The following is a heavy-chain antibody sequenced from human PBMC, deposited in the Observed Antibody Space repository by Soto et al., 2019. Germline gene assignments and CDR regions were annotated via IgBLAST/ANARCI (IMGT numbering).Heavy chain of an antibody. CDR2: INPNSGST. CDR3: AIFGDILTGYPDY. D-gene: IGHD3-9*01. J-gene: IGHJ4*02. CDR1: GYTFTSYY. Sequence: ASVKVSCKASGYTFTSYYMHWVRQAPGQGLEWMGIINPNSGSTNYAQKLQGRVTMTTDTSTSTAYMELRSLRSDDTAVYYCAIFGDILTGYPDYWGQGTLVTVSS. V-gene: IGHV1-46*01.